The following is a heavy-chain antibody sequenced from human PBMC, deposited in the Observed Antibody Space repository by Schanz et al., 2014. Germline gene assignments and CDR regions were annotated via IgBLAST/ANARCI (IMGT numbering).Heavy chain of an antibody. Sequence: VPLVESGGGVVQPGRSLRLSCASSGFSFTTYAMSWVRQAPGKGLEWVSSISSGGGSTYYADSVKGRFTISRDNSKNTLYLQMNSLRAEDTAVYFCAKDLGVDCGDGCFNWYFDLWGRGTLVTVSS. CDR3: AKDLGVDCGDGCFNWYFDL. D-gene: IGHD2-21*02. J-gene: IGHJ2*01. CDR1: GFSFTTYA. CDR2: ISSGGGST. V-gene: IGHV3-23*04.